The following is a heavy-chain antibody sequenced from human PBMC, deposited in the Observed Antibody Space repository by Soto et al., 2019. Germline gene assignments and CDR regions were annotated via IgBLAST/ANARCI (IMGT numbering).Heavy chain of an antibody. V-gene: IGHV3-23*01. D-gene: IGHD2-15*01. CDR1: GFTFADYA. Sequence: EVQLLESGGGLVQPGGSLRLSCAASGFTFADYAMTWVRQAPGKGLEWVSAISGSGGSTYYADSVKGRFTISRDNSKNTLYLPMNSLRAEDTAVYYCAKGSPVVAAVDWFDPWGQGTLVTVSS. CDR3: AKGSPVVAAVDWFDP. J-gene: IGHJ5*02. CDR2: ISGSGGST.